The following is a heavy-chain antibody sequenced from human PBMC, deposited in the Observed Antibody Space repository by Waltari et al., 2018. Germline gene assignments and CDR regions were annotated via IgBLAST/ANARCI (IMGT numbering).Heavy chain of an antibody. CDR1: GGSICTDY. J-gene: IGHJ6*02. CDR2: IYYSGST. V-gene: IGHV4-59*01. Sequence: QVQLQESGPGLVKPSETLSLTCPVSGGSICTDYWRWIRHPPGKGLEWIGYIYYSGSTNYNPSLKSRVTISVDTSKNQFSLKLSSVTAADTAVYYCAREQYSSSSGYYYYYGMDVWGQGTTVTVSS. CDR3: AREQYSSSSGYYYYYGMDV. D-gene: IGHD6-13*01.